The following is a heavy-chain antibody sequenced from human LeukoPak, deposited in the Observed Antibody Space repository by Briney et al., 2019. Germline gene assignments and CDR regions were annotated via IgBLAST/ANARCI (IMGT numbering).Heavy chain of an antibody. CDR2: IYTSGST. CDR3: ARPKITMVRGVIITNFFDY. V-gene: IGHV4-4*07. Sequence: PSETLSLTCTVSGGSISSYYWSWIRQPAGKGLEWIGRIYTSGSTNYNPSLKSRVTISVDTSKDQFSLKLSSVTAADTAVYYCARPKITMVRGVIITNFFDYWGQGTLVTVSS. D-gene: IGHD3-10*01. J-gene: IGHJ4*02. CDR1: GGSISSYY.